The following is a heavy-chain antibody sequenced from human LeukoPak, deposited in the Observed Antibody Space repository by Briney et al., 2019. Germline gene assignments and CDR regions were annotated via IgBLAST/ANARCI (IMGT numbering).Heavy chain of an antibody. CDR3: ARGLTSGYYGHYYMDV. D-gene: IGHD3-22*01. J-gene: IGHJ6*03. CDR2: IYYSGST. CDR1: GGSISSYY. Sequence: SETLSLTCTVSGGSISSYYWSWIRQPPGKGLEWIGYIYYSGSTNYNPSLKSRVIISVDTSKNQFSLKLSSVTAADTAVYYCARGLTSGYYGHYYMDVWGKGTTVTVSS. V-gene: IGHV4-59*01.